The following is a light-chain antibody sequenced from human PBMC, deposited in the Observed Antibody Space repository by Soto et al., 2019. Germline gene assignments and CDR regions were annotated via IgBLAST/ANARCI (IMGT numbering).Light chain of an antibody. CDR1: ESIGIW. J-gene: IGKJ1*01. V-gene: IGKV1-5*03. Sequence: IQMTQSPSTLSASVGDRVAITCRDIESIGIWLAWYQKKPGKAPRFLIYKASTLQTGVPSRFSGSGSGTAFTLPISSLQPADFATYYCQQYNDYSWTFGQGTKVEIK. CDR2: KAS. CDR3: QQYNDYSWT.